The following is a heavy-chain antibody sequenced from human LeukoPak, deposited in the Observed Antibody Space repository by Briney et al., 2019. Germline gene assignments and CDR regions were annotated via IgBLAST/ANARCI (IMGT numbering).Heavy chain of an antibody. CDR3: ARRGSYFDS. V-gene: IGHV1-2*02. J-gene: IGHJ4*02. Sequence: ASVKVSCKASGYTFVKYYIHWVRQAPGQGLQWMGWINPTSGDTHYTQKFQDRVTMTSDTSISTLYMELSRLRSDDTAIYYGARRGSYFDSWGQGTLVTVSS. CDR2: INPTSGDT. CDR1: GYTFVKYY. D-gene: IGHD3-10*01.